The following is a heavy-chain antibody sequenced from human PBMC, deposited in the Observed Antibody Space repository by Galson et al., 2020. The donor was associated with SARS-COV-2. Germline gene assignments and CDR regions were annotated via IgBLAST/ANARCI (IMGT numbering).Heavy chain of an antibody. Sequence: HGESLKISCKGSGYSFTSYWIGWVRQMPGKGLEWMGIIYPGDSDTRYSPSFQGLVTISADKSISTAYLQWSSLKASDTAMYYCARQRGIAAAADDYWGQGTLVTVSS. CDR3: ARQRGIAAAADDY. J-gene: IGHJ4*02. V-gene: IGHV5-51*01. CDR2: IYPGDSDT. CDR1: GYSFTSYW. D-gene: IGHD6-13*01.